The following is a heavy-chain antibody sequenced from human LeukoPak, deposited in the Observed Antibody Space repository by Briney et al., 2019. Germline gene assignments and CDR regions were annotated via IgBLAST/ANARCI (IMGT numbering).Heavy chain of an antibody. D-gene: IGHD2-8*01. V-gene: IGHV5-51*01. J-gene: IGHJ3*02. Sequence: GESLKISCKGSGYSFTSYWIGWVRQMPGKGLEWMGIIYPGDSDTRYSPSFQGQVTISADKSISTAYLQWSSLKASDTAMYYCARQTSKYCTNGVCYGGSYYFLDAFDIWGQGTMVTVSS. CDR1: GYSFTSYW. CDR3: ARQTSKYCTNGVCYGGSYYFLDAFDI. CDR2: IYPGDSDT.